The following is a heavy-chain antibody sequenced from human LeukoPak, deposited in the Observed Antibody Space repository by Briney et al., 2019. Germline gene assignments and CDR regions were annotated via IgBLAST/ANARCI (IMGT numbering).Heavy chain of an antibody. CDR1: GFTFSSYS. CDR2: ISSSSSTI. V-gene: IGHV3-48*02. D-gene: IGHD5-18*01. Sequence: GRSLRLSCAASGFTFSSYSMNWVRQAPGKGLEWVSYISSSSSTIYYADSVKGRFTISRDNAKNSLYLQMNSLRDEDTAVYYCARSTDGDTAMVTIMNYFDYWGQGTLATVSS. J-gene: IGHJ4*02. CDR3: ARSTDGDTAMVTIMNYFDY.